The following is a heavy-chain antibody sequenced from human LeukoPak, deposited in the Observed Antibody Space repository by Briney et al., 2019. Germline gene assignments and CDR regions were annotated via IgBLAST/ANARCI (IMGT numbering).Heavy chain of an antibody. D-gene: IGHD4-17*01. Sequence: ASVKVSCKASGGTSSRYTIRWVRQAPGQGLEWMGGTITIFGTANYAQKFQGRVTLTADESTSTAYMELSSLRSEDTAVYYCAGNYGDYSAPLDYWGQGTLVTVSS. CDR2: TITIFGTA. J-gene: IGHJ4*02. CDR3: AGNYGDYSAPLDY. V-gene: IGHV1-69*13. CDR1: GGTSSRYT.